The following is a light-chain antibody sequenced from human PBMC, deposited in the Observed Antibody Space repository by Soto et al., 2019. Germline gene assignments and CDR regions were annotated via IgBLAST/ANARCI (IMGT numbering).Light chain of an antibody. CDR1: ESVSDNY. CDR2: GAS. J-gene: IGKJ4*01. CDR3: QQYGSSPLT. V-gene: IGKV3-20*01. Sequence: EIVLTQSPGTLSLSPGERATLSCRASESVSDNYLAWYQQRSGQAPRLVIYGASSRASAVPDRFSGSGSGADFTLTISRLEQEHFAVYYCQQYGSSPLTFGGGTKVDIK.